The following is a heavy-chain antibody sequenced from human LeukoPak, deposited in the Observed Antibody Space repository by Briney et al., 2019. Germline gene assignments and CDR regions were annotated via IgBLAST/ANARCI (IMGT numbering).Heavy chain of an antibody. CDR3: AGLLAGGSRAFDI. CDR2: ISGSGGSA. CDR1: GVTFSSYA. Sequence: PGGSLRLSCAASGVTFSSYAMSWVRQAPGQGLEWVSAISGSGGSAYYADSVKGRFTISRDNDKNTLYLQMNSLRAEDTAVYYCAGLLAGGSRAFDIWGQGTMVTVSS. D-gene: IGHD2-15*01. J-gene: IGHJ3*02. V-gene: IGHV3-23*01.